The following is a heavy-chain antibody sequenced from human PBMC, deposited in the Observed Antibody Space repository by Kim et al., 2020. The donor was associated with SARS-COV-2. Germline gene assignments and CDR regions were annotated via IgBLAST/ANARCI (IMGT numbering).Heavy chain of an antibody. D-gene: IGHD3-10*01. CDR1: GFTFSNFG. CDR3: AKDITNSGGHGFDP. CDR2: ISDDKRDI. J-gene: IGHJ5*02. Sequence: GGSLRLSCAASGFTFSNFGMSWVRQAPGKAPEWVAVISDDKRDIYYADSVRGRFTISRDNSRNTLFLQMNSLRSEDTAMYYCAKDITNSGGHGFDPWGQG. V-gene: IGHV3-30*18.